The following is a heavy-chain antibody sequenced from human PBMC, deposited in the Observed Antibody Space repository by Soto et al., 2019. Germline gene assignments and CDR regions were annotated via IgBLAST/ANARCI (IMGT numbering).Heavy chain of an antibody. D-gene: IGHD3-16*01. CDR3: AKGGYYSLFDI. Sequence: VGSLRLSCVSSVFPFSSYAMSCVRQTPGKGLEWVSGISGSGGRTYYADSVKGRFTISRDNSNNTLSLQMHILRVEDTAVYFCAKGGYYSLFDIWGQGTTVSVSS. CDR1: VFPFSSYA. J-gene: IGHJ3*02. CDR2: ISGSGGRT. V-gene: IGHV3-23*01.